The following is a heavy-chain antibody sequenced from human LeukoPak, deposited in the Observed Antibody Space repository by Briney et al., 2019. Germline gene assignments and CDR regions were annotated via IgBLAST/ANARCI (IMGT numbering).Heavy chain of an antibody. CDR3: VTNCSSTSCLRSPDY. CDR1: GFAFSIYG. V-gene: IGHV3-64D*06. D-gene: IGHD2-2*01. CDR2: ISSNGGST. J-gene: IGHJ4*02. Sequence: GGSLRLSCSASGFAFSIYGMHWVRQAPGKGLEYVSAISSNGGSTYYADSVKGRFTISRDNSKNTLYLQMSSLRAEDTAVYYCVTNCSSTSCLRSPDYWGQGTLVTASS.